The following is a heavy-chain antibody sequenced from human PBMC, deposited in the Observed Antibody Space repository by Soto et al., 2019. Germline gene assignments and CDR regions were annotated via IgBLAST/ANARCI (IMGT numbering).Heavy chain of an antibody. CDR2: TSYSGST. Sequence: SETLSLTCTVSGGSVSSDNYYWSWIRQPPGKGLEWIGYTSYSGSTNYNPSLRSRVTISVDTSKNQFSLKLSSVTAADTAVYYCARPAGTHFDYWGQGTLVTVSS. D-gene: IGHD1-1*01. J-gene: IGHJ4*02. CDR3: ARPAGTHFDY. V-gene: IGHV4-61*01. CDR1: GGSVSSDNYY.